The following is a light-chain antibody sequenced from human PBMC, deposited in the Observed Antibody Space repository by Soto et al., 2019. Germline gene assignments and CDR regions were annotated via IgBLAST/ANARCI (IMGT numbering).Light chain of an antibody. CDR3: CSYTGSDAYV. Sequence: QSVLTQPRSGSGSPGQSVTISCTGTSSVVGGYKYVSWYQQYPGKAPKLMIYHVSKRPSGVPDRFSGSKSGNTASLTISGLQGEDEADYYCCSYTGSDAYVFGTGTKVTVL. CDR2: HVS. CDR1: SSVVGGYKY. J-gene: IGLJ1*01. V-gene: IGLV2-11*01.